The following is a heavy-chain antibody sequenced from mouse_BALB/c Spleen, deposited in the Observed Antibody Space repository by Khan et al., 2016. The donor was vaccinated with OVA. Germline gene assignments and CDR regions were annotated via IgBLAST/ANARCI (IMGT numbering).Heavy chain of an antibody. Sequence: EVQLQQSGPELVKPGASVKIPCKASGYTFTDYNMDWVKQSHGKSLEWIGDITPNNGGTIYNQRFKGKATLTVDKSSSTAYMELRSLTSEDTAVYYWTRGVHGSPFDYWGQGTTLTVSS. CDR2: ITPNNGGT. V-gene: IGHV1-18*01. D-gene: IGHD1-1*01. CDR1: GYTFTDYN. J-gene: IGHJ2*01. CDR3: TRGVHGSPFDY.